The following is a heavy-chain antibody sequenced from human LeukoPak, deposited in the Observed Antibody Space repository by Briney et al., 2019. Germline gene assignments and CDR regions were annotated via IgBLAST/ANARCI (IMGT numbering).Heavy chain of an antibody. CDR3: ARDGASGSYSSYYGMDV. J-gene: IGHJ6*02. Sequence: ASVTVSCKASGYTFTSYGISWVRQAPGQGLEWMGWISAYNGNTNYAQKLQGRVTMTTDTSTSTVYMELRSLRSDDTAVYYCARDGASGSYSSYYGMDVWGQGTTVTVSS. CDR1: GYTFTSYG. CDR2: ISAYNGNT. V-gene: IGHV1-18*01. D-gene: IGHD1-26*01.